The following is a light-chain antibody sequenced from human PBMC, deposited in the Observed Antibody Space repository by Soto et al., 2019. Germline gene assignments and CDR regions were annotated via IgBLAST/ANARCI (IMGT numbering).Light chain of an antibody. J-gene: IGKJ1*01. V-gene: IGKV4-1*01. CDR2: WAS. CDR1: QSVLHSSNNKNY. CDR3: QQYYSSPWT. Sequence: DIVMTQSPDSLAVSLGERATINCKSSQSVLHSSNNKNYLAWYQQKPGQSPMLLIYWASTRESGVPDRFSGSGSGTDFTLVISSLQAEDVAVYICQQYYSSPWTFGQGIKVEIK.